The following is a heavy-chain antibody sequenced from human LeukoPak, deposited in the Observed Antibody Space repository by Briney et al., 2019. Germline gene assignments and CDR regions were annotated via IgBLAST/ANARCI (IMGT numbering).Heavy chain of an antibody. V-gene: IGHV3-21*04. J-gene: IGHJ6*02. CDR2: ISSSSSSI. CDR3: AKDYYGSGYYYYGMDV. CDR1: GFTFSTYS. D-gene: IGHD3-10*01. Sequence: GGSLRLSCAASGFTFSTYSMNWVRQAPGKGLEWVSSISSSSSSIYYADSVKGRFTISRDNSKNTLYLQMNSLRAADTAVYYCAKDYYGSGYYYYGMDVWGQGTTVTVSS.